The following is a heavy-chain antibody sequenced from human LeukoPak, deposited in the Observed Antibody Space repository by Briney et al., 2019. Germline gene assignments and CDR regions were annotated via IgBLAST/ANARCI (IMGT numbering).Heavy chain of an antibody. Sequence: GGSLRLSCAASGFTFSSYWMSWVRQAPGKGLEWVANIKQDGSEKYYADSVKGRFTISRDNAKNSLYLQMNSLRAEDTAVYYCARELYSECGGDCYSNADYWGQGTLVTVSS. CDR1: GFTFSSYW. D-gene: IGHD2-21*02. J-gene: IGHJ4*02. CDR2: IKQDGSEK. CDR3: ARELYSECGGDCYSNADY. V-gene: IGHV3-7*01.